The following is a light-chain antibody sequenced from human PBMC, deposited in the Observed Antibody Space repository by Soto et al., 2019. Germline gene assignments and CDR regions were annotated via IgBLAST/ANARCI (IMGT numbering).Light chain of an antibody. CDR2: GAY. V-gene: IGKV3-15*01. CDR3: QQYNNWWT. CDR1: QSVSTN. J-gene: IGKJ1*01. Sequence: DMTHCPASLNVPPGERATLSCRASQSVSTNFAWYLQKPGQAPRLLIYGAYTRATAIPARFTGSGSGTEFTLTISGLQPEDFAVYYCQQYNNWWTFGQGTKL.